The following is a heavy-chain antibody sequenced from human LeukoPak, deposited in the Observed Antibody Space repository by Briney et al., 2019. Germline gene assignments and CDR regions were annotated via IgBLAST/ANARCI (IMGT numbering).Heavy chain of an antibody. J-gene: IGHJ5*02. D-gene: IGHD3-3*01. CDR3: TTELPNYDFWSGYYNWFDP. CDR1: GVTFSNAW. Sequence: GGSLRLSCAASGVTFSNAWMSWVRQATGKGLEWVGRIKSKTDGGTTDYAAPVKGRFTISRDDSKNTLYLQMNSPKTEDTAVYYCTTELPNYDFWSGYYNWFDPWGQGTLVTVSS. V-gene: IGHV3-15*01. CDR2: IKSKTDGGTT.